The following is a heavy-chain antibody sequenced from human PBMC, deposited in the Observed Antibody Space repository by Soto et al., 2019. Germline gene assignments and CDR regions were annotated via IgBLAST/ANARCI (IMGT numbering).Heavy chain of an antibody. CDR3: VKLLRSWYGHNALDV. CDR1: GLTFSNYA. V-gene: IGHV3-23*01. CDR2: ISGGGASS. D-gene: IGHD3-9*01. Sequence: EVKLLESGGGFVQPGGSLRLSCTASGLTFSNYAMSWVRQAPGKGLEFVSFISGGGASSFSADSVKGRFTVSRDNLKNTLSLQMNSLRVEDTAVYYCVKLLRSWYGHNALDVWGQGTTVTVS. J-gene: IGHJ6*02.